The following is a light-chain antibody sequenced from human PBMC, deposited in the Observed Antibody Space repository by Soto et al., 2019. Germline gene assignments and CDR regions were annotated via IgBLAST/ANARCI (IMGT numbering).Light chain of an antibody. V-gene: IGLV2-14*01. CDR3: LSYAGTAYV. Sequence: QSALTQPASVSGSAGQSITISCSGTMRDVGAYNLVSWYQQHPGTAPKLIIYEVRNRPSGISSRFSGSKSGNTASLTVSGLQAEDEADYYCLSYAGTAYVFGTGTKLTVL. CDR2: EVR. J-gene: IGLJ1*01. CDR1: MRDVGAYNL.